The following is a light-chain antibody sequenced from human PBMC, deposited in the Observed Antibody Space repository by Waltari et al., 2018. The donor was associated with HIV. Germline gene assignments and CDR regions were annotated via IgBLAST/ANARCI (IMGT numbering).Light chain of an antibody. CDR3: QSDDTDLKSGV. J-gene: IGLJ3*02. CDR1: SSNIGAGSD. Sequence: QSVLTQPPSVSGAPGLRVTISCTGSSSNIGAGSDVQWYQQRPGPSPKLLLVGADMRPSGVPDRFSGSKSGRSDSLAISWLQSDDEADYLCQSDDTDLKSGVFGGGTKVTVL. V-gene: IGLV1-40*01. CDR2: GAD.